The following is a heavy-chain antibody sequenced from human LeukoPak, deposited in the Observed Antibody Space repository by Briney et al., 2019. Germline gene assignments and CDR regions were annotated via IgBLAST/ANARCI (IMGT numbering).Heavy chain of an antibody. CDR2: ISGTGATT. D-gene: IGHD1-26*01. CDR3: AKDTRAGG. V-gene: IGHV3-23*01. Sequence: PGGSLRLSCAASGFTFSSYVMTWVRQAPGKGLEWVSAISGTGATTYYADSVKGRFTISRDNSKNTLFLQMNSLRAEDTAVYYCAKDTRAGGWGQGTLVTVSS. J-gene: IGHJ4*02. CDR1: GFTFSSYV.